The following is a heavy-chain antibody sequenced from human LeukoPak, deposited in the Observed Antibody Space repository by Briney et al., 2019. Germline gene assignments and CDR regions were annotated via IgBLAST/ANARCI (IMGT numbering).Heavy chain of an antibody. J-gene: IGHJ4*02. CDR2: ISGSGGST. Sequence: GGSLRLSCAASGFTFSSYAMSWVRQAPGKGLEWVSAISGSGGSTYYADSVKGRFTISRDNSKNTLYVQMNSLRAEDTAVYYCARDLTVVTPLDYWGQGTLVTVSS. CDR3: ARDLTVVTPLDY. D-gene: IGHD4-23*01. V-gene: IGHV3-23*01. CDR1: GFTFSSYA.